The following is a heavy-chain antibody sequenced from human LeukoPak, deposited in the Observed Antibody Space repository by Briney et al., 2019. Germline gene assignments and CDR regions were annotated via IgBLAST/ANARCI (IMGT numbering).Heavy chain of an antibody. V-gene: IGHV3-33*01. D-gene: IGHD3-22*01. CDR3: ARGPHSIYDSSGYYLLPRLDY. J-gene: IGHJ4*02. CDR2: IWCDGSNK. Sequence: GGSLRLSCAASGFTFSSYGMHWVRQAPGKGLEWVAVIWCDGSNKYYADSVKGRFTISRDNSKNTLYLQMNSLRAEDTAVYYCARGPHSIYDSSGYYLLPRLDYWGQGTLVTVSS. CDR1: GFTFSSYG.